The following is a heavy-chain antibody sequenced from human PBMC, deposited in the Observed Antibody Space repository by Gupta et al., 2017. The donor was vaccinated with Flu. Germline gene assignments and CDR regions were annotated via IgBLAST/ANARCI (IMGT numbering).Heavy chain of an antibody. CDR2: ISYDGSNK. D-gene: IGHD6-13*01. CDR1: GFTFSSYG. CDR3: AKEVGSSWYERGWFDP. Sequence: QVQLVESGGGVVQPGRSLRLSCAASGFTFSSYGLHWVGQAPGKGLEWVAVISYDGSNKYYADSVKGRFTISRDNSKNTLYLQMNSLRAEDTAVYYCAKEVGSSWYERGWFDPWGQGTLVTVSS. J-gene: IGHJ5*02. V-gene: IGHV3-30*18.